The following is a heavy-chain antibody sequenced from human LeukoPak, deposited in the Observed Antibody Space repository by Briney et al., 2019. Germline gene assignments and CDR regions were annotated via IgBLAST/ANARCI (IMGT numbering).Heavy chain of an antibody. Sequence: PGGSLRLSCAASGFTFSDYWMSWVRQAPGQGLAWVAHINQDGSEQHFVGSVQGRFTISRDNAKNSLYLQMDSLRAEDTAVYYCVGGALDYWGHGTPVTVSS. V-gene: IGHV3-7*04. J-gene: IGHJ1*01. CDR3: VGGALDY. CDR1: GFTFSDYW. CDR2: INQDGSEQ. D-gene: IGHD3-16*01.